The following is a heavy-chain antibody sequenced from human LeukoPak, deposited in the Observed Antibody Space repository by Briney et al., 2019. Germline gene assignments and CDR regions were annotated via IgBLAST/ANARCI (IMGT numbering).Heavy chain of an antibody. Sequence: SETLSLTCAVYGGSFSGYYWSWIRQPPGKGLEWIGEINHSGSTNYNPSLKSRVTISVDTSKNQFSLKLSSVTATDTAVYYCARDSTVAKLGDWGQGTLVTVSS. D-gene: IGHD2/OR15-2a*01. CDR3: ARDSTVAKLGD. V-gene: IGHV4-34*01. J-gene: IGHJ4*02. CDR2: INHSGST. CDR1: GGSFSGYY.